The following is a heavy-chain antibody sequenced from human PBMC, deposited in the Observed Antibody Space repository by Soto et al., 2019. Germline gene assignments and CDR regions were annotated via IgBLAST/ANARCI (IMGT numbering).Heavy chain of an antibody. D-gene: IGHD3-22*01. CDR2: IYPGDSDT. CDR3: ASRSHYYDSSGYYYFDY. J-gene: IGHJ4*02. Sequence: PGESLKISCKGSGYSFTNYWIGWVRQMPGKGLEWMGIIYPGDSDTRYSPSFQGQVTISADKSISTAYLQWSSLKASDTAMYYCASRSHYYDSSGYYYFDYWGQGTLVTVSS. V-gene: IGHV5-51*01. CDR1: GYSFTNYW.